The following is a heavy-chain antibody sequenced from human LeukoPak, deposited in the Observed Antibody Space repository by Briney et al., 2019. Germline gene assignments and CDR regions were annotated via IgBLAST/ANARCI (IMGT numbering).Heavy chain of an antibody. Sequence: GGSVRLSCAGSGYTFNHYYMGWLRQAPGKGLEWVSNISSSGSTIYYADSVKGRFTISRDNAKNSLYLQMNSLRDEWTAVSYCARDSAFEYWGQGTLVTVSS. CDR1: GYTFNHYY. J-gene: IGHJ4*02. CDR2: ISSSGSTI. V-gene: IGHV3-11*04. CDR3: ARDSAFEY.